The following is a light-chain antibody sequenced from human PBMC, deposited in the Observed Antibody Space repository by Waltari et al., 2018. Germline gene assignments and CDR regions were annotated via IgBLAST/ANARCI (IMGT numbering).Light chain of an antibody. Sequence: DIKMTQSPSTLSALLADRATIPCRASQSISNWLACYHQKPAKAPKLLIYKASTLESWVPSRFSGSGSGTEFTLTTSSLQPDDFATYYCQQYNSYSLLTFGGGTKVEIK. V-gene: IGKV1-5*03. J-gene: IGKJ4*01. CDR3: QQYNSYSLLT. CDR2: KAS. CDR1: QSISNW.